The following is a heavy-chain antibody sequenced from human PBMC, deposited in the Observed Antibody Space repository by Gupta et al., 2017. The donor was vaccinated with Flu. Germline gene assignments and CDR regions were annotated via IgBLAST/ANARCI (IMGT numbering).Heavy chain of an antibody. CDR3: AKRGGMDDGYYYYFGMDV. CDR1: GFNFADYA. V-gene: IGHV3-9*01. J-gene: IGHJ6*02. Sequence: EMQLVESGGGLVQPGKSLSLSCSVSGFNFADYAMHWARQATGKGLGWISGISWKSRRIGYADSVKVQFTISRDNAKNSLYLQMNSLRTENTALYYCAKRGGMDDGYYYYFGMDVGGQGATVFVSS. CDR2: ISWKSRRI. D-gene: IGHD2-15*01.